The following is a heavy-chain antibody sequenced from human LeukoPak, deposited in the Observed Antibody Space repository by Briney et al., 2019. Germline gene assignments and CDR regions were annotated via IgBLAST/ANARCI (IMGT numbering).Heavy chain of an antibody. Sequence: ASMKVSCKASGCTFTGYYIHWLRQAPGQGLEWMGFINPNSGGTNYAQKFQGRVTMTRDTSISTAYMELSSLTSDDTAVYYCARDLEGYHYASGNSPQWGQGTLITVSS. CDR1: GCTFTGYY. V-gene: IGHV1-2*02. D-gene: IGHD3-10*01. J-gene: IGHJ4*02. CDR3: ARDLEGYHYASGNSPQ. CDR2: INPNSGGT.